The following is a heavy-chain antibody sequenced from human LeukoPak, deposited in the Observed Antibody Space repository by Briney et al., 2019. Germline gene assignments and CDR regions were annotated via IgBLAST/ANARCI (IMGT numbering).Heavy chain of an antibody. J-gene: IGHJ5*02. CDR1: GYTFTSYD. D-gene: IGHD3-3*01. Sequence: ASVKVSCKASGYTFTSYDINWVRQATGQGLEWMGWMNPNSGNTGYAQKFQGRVTITRNTSISTAYMELSSLRSEDTAVYYCAREVAVYDFWSGYPPEGWFDPWGQGTLVTVSS. V-gene: IGHV1-8*03. CDR3: AREVAVYDFWSGYPPEGWFDP. CDR2: MNPNSGNT.